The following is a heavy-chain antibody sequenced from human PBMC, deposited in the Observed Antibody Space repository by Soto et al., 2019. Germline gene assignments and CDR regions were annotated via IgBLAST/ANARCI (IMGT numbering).Heavy chain of an antibody. CDR2: IYYVGST. CDR3: ARSNILTGFYVVFFDV. V-gene: IGHV4-39*01. CDR1: GGSITTSSYF. J-gene: IGHJ2*01. Sequence: SETLSLTCTVSGGSITTSSYFWSWIRQPPGKGLEWIGDIYYVGSTFYNPSLKSRVTISVDTSKSQFSLNLNSVTAADTAVYYCARSNILTGFYVVFFDVWGRAIPVTVSS. D-gene: IGHD3-9*01.